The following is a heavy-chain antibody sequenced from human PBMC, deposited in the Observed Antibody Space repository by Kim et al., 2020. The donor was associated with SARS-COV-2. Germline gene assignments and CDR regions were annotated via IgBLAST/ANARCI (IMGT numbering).Heavy chain of an antibody. CDR3: AKKLQDVVTGSWYFDL. CDR2: IGASGVAT. CDR1: GFTFSSYA. V-gene: IGHV3-23*01. Sequence: GGSLRLSCAASGFTFSSYAMSWVRQAPGKGLEWVSVIGASGVATNYADSVKGRFTISRDNFKNTLCLQMSGLRAEDTAVYYCAKKLQDVVTGSWYFDLWGRGTLATVSS. J-gene: IGHJ2*01. D-gene: IGHD3-22*01.